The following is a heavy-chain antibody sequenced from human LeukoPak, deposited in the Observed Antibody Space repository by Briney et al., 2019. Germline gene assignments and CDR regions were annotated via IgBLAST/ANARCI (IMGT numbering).Heavy chain of an antibody. D-gene: IGHD2-2*01. CDR3: ARGSTSDWPFDY. Sequence: ASVKVSCKASGYTFTDYAIHWVRQAPGQRLERMGWINAGNGDTKYSQKFQGRVTITRDTSASIVYMGLSSLISEDTALYSCARGSTSDWPFDYWGQGTRVTVSS. V-gene: IGHV1-3*01. CDR2: INAGNGDT. J-gene: IGHJ4*02. CDR1: GYTFTDYA.